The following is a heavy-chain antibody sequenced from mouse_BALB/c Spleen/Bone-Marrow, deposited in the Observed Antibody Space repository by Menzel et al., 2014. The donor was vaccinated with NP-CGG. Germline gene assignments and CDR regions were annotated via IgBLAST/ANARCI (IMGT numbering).Heavy chain of an antibody. CDR3: ARPLTGAYFDY. V-gene: IGHV5-9*02. J-gene: IGHJ2*01. D-gene: IGHD4-1*01. CDR1: GFAFSSYD. CDR2: ISSGGSYT. Sequence: EVMLVESGGGLVKPGGSLKPSCAASGFAFSSYDMSWVRQTPEKRLEWVATISSGGSYTYYPDSVKGRFTISRDNARNTLYLQMSSLRSEDTALYYCARPLTGAYFDYWGQGTTLTVSS.